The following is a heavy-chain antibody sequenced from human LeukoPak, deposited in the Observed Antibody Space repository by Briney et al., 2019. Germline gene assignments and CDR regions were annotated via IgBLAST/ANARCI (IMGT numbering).Heavy chain of an antibody. D-gene: IGHD3-3*01. CDR1: GYTFTSYA. CDR2: INAGNGNT. Sequence: GASVKVSCKASGYTFTSYAMHWVRQAPGQRLEWMEWINAGNGNTKYSQKFQGRVTITRDTSASTAYMELSSLRSEDTAVYYCARSGTIFGVVYGYYYGMDVWGQGTTVTVSS. V-gene: IGHV1-3*01. J-gene: IGHJ6*02. CDR3: ARSGTIFGVVYGYYYGMDV.